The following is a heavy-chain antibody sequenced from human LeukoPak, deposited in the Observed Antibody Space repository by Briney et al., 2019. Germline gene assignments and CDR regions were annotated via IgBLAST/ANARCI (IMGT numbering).Heavy chain of an antibody. CDR3: ARRGYSYGYLDY. CDR2: IYTDGST. J-gene: IGHJ4*02. V-gene: IGHV3-66*04. D-gene: IGHD5-18*01. Sequence: GGSLRLSCAASGFTVSSNYMSWVRQAPGKGLEWVSVIYTDGSTSYADSVKGRFTIYTDYSKNTVYLQMNTLRAEDTAVYYCARRGYSYGYLDYWGQGTLVTVSS. CDR1: GFTVSSNY.